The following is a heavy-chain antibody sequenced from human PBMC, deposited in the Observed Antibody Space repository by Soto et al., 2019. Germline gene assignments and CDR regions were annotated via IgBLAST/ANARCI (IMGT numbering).Heavy chain of an antibody. D-gene: IGHD2-15*01. J-gene: IGHJ4*02. CDR2: ISSRDNYI. CDR1: GFAFNTYT. Sequence: GGSLRLSCAASGFAFNTYTMNWVRQAPGKGLEWVSSISSRDNYIYYADSLKGRFTISRDNAKNSLYLQMNSLSAEDTAIYYCARARCSGGSCSYFDYWGQGTLVTVSS. CDR3: ARARCSGGSCSYFDY. V-gene: IGHV3-21*01.